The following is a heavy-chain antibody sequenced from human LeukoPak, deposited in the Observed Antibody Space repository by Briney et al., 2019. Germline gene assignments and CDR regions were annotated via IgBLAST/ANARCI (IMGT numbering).Heavy chain of an antibody. CDR3: ARESARLLWFGELLSSNWFDP. D-gene: IGHD3-10*01. Sequence: SETLSLTCTVSGGSISSSSYYWGWIRQPPGKGLEWIGSIYYSGSTYYNPSLKSRVTISVDTSKNQFSLKLSSVTAADTAVYYCARESARLLWFGELLSSNWFDPWAREPWSPSPQ. V-gene: IGHV4-39*07. CDR2: IYYSGST. J-gene: IGHJ5*02. CDR1: GGSISSSSYY.